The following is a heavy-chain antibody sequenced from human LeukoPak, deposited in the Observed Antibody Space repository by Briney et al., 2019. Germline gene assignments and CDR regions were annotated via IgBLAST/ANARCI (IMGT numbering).Heavy chain of an antibody. V-gene: IGHV3-30*04. J-gene: IGHJ5*02. CDR3: ARESGFMMVGEINADNWFDP. Sequence: PGRSLRLSCSGAGLTFRDSAFHWVRQAPGKGLEWVAVISDDGSKRFYADSVKGRFTISRDNSRDTLYLHMQTLRPEDSAVYYCARESGFMMVGEINADNWFDPWGQGTPVTVSS. CDR1: GLTFRDSA. D-gene: IGHD3-3*01. CDR2: ISDDGSKR.